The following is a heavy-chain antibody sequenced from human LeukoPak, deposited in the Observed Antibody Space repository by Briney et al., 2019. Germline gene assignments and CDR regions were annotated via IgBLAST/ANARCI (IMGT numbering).Heavy chain of an antibody. Sequence: SVKVSCKASGGTFSSYAISWVRQAPGQGLEWMGGIIPIFGTANYAQKFQGRVTITTDESTSTAYMELSSLRSEDTAVYYCARDADYYDSSGYFTGPLFDYSGQGTLVTVSS. CDR3: ARDADYYDSSGYFTGPLFDY. CDR1: GGTFSSYA. D-gene: IGHD3-22*01. V-gene: IGHV1-69*05. J-gene: IGHJ4*02. CDR2: IIPIFGTA.